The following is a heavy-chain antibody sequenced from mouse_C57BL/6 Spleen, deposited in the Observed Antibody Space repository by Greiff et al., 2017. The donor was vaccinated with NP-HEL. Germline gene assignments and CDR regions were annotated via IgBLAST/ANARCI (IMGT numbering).Heavy chain of an antibody. J-gene: IGHJ4*01. Sequence: VQLKESGPGLVAPSQSLSITCTVSGFSLTSYAISWVRQPPGKGLEWLGVIWTGGGTNYNSALKSRLSISKDNSKSQVFLKMNSLQTDDTARYYCALLDSSGYGYYAMDYWGQGTSVTVSS. V-gene: IGHV2-9-1*01. CDR2: IWTGGGT. CDR3: ALLDSSGYGYYAMDY. D-gene: IGHD3-2*02. CDR1: GFSLTSYA.